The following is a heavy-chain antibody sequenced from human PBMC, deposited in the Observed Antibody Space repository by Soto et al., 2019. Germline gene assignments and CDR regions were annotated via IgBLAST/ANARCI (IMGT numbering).Heavy chain of an antibody. J-gene: IGHJ4*02. CDR2: ISSSSSTI. Sequence: GGSLRLSCAASGFTFSSYSMNWVRQAPGKGLEWVSYISSSSSTIYYADSVKGRFTISRDNAKNSLYLQMNSLRAEDTAVYYCASETVTTTDYWGQGTLVTVSS. D-gene: IGHD4-4*01. CDR1: GFTFSSYS. V-gene: IGHV3-48*01. CDR3: ASETVTTTDY.